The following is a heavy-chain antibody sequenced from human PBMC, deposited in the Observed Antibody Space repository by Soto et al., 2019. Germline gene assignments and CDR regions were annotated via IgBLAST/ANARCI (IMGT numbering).Heavy chain of an antibody. J-gene: IGHJ5*02. CDR3: ARGRQLVWDWDWFDP. Sequence: QVQLQESGPGLVKPSETLSLTCTVSGGSISSYYWSWIRQPAGKGLEWIGRIYTSGSTNYNPSLKSRVTMSVDTSKTQFSLKLGSVTAADTAVYYCARGRQLVWDWDWFDPGGQGTLVTVSS. D-gene: IGHD6-6*01. V-gene: IGHV4-4*07. CDR2: IYTSGST. CDR1: GGSISSYY.